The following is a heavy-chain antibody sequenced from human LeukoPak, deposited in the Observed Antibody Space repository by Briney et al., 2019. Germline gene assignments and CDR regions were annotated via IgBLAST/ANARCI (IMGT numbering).Heavy chain of an antibody. CDR3: ARDPEDIVVVVAAASYYYYGMDV. V-gene: IGHV3-33*01. D-gene: IGHD2-15*01. J-gene: IGHJ6*02. CDR1: GFTFSSYG. Sequence: GRSLRLSCAASGFTFSSYGMHWVRQAPGKGLEWVAVIWYDESNKYYADSVKGRFTISRDNSKNTLYLQMNSLRAEDTAVYYCARDPEDIVVVVAAASYYYYGMDVWGQGTTVTVSS. CDR2: IWYDESNK.